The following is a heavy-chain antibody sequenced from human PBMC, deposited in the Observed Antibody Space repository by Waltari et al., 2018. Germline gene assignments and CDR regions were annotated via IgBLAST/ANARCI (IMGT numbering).Heavy chain of an antibody. CDR3: VRGVGGSSSLNFDY. CDR2: IWYDGNNK. V-gene: IGHV3-33*01. CDR1: GFTFSNYA. D-gene: IGHD6-6*01. J-gene: IGHJ4*02. Sequence: QVQVVESGGGVVQPGRSLRLSCAASGFTFSNYALHWGRQAQGKGLEWLAVIWYDGNNKYFADSVKGRFTVSRDNSKDTLDLQMNSLRVEDTAMYYCVRGVGGSSSLNFDYWGQGTLVSVTS.